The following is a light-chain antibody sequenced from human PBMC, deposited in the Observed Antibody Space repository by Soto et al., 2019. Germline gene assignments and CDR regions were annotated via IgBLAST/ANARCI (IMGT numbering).Light chain of an antibody. CDR2: GAS. CDR3: QQYNNGPLT. Sequence: EIVMTQSPATLSVSPGERATLSCRASQSVRSNLAWYQQKPGQAPRLLIYGASTRATGIPARFSGSGSGTEFPLTISSLRSEVFAVYYCQQYNNGPLTFGKGTKV. V-gene: IGKV3-15*01. J-gene: IGKJ1*01. CDR1: QSVRSN.